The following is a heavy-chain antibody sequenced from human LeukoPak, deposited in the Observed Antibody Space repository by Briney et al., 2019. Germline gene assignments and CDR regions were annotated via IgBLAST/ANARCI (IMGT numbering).Heavy chain of an antibody. CDR1: GYSISSRYY. V-gene: IGHV4-38-2*02. J-gene: IGHJ4*02. CDR2: ISHSGST. D-gene: IGHD6-6*01. CDR3: ARDRSVGVLPAPPFDF. Sequence: SETLSLTCTVSGYSISSRYYWGWIRPPPGKGLELIGSISHSGSTYYNPSLKSRVTISVDTSKNQFSLTLTSVTAADTAVYYCARDRSVGVLPAPPFDFWGQGTLVTVSS.